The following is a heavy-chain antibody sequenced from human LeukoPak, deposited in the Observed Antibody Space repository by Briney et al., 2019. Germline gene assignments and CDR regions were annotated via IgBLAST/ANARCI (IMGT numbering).Heavy chain of an antibody. V-gene: IGHV1-3*01. D-gene: IGHD1-14*01. CDR3: ARATTDYYHYYGMDV. J-gene: IGHJ6*02. CDR1: GYSFSTYA. Sequence: ASVKVSCKASGYSFSTYAIHWVRQAPGQRLEWMGWINAGNGNTKYSQKFQDRVSMTRDTSASAAYMELSSLRSEDTAVYYCARATTDYYHYYGMDVWGQGTTVTVSS. CDR2: INAGNGNT.